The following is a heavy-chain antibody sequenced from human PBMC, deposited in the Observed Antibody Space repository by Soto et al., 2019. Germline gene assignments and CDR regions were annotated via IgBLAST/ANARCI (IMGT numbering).Heavy chain of an antibody. CDR2: IDYSRST. CDR3: ARVRRSSSRPDAFDI. CDR1: AGSIGTYY. Sequence: SETPSLTCSVSAGSIGTYYWSWIRQPPGKGLEWIGYIDYSRSTNYNPSLKSRVTISLDTSKNQFSLKLSSVTAADTAVYYCARVRRSSSRPDAFDIWGQGTMVTVSS. J-gene: IGHJ3*02. D-gene: IGHD6-13*01. V-gene: IGHV4-59*01.